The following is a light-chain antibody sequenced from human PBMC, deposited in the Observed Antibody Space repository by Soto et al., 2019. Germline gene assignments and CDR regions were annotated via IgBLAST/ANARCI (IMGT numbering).Light chain of an antibody. J-gene: IGKJ2*01. CDR3: QQYNSYSPYT. V-gene: IGKV1-39*01. CDR1: QSVGNF. Sequence: DIQMTQSPSSLSASVGDRVTITCRASQSVGNFLNWYQQKPGLPPKYLIYAASNLQSGVPSRFSGSGSGTDFTLTISNLQPEDFATYYCQQYNSYSPYTFGQGTKLEIK. CDR2: AAS.